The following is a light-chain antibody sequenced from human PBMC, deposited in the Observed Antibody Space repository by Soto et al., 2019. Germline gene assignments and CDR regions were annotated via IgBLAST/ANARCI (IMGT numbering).Light chain of an antibody. CDR3: SSYGGANTVV. J-gene: IGLJ2*01. CDR1: SNDVGGYNY. CDR2: EVS. Sequence: QSALTQPPSAYGSPGQSVTISCTGTSNDVGGYNYVSWYQQHPGKAPKPMIHEVSKRPSGVPDRFSGSKSGNTASLTVSGLLTEDEADYYCSSYGGANTVVFGGGTKLTVL. V-gene: IGLV2-8*01.